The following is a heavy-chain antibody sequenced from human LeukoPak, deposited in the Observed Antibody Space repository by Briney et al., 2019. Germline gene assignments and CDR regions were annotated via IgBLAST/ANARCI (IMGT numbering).Heavy chain of an antibody. CDR2: IYHSGST. CDR1: GCSISSSSW. CDR3: ASLADYYGSGSYYRNDY. J-gene: IGHJ4*02. Sequence: PSGTLSLTCAVSGCSISSSSWWSWVRQPPGKGLGWIGEIYHSGSTNYNPSLKSRVTISVDKSKNQFSLKLSSVTAADTAVYYCASLADYYGSGSYYRNDYWGQGTLVTVSS. D-gene: IGHD3-10*01. V-gene: IGHV4-4*02.